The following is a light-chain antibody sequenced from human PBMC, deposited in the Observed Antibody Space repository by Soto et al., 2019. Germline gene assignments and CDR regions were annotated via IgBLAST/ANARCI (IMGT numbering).Light chain of an antibody. Sequence: QSVLTQPRSVSGSPGQSVTISCTGTSSDVGGYNYVSWYQHYPGKAPELMIYDVSKRPSGVPDRFSGSKSGNTASLTISGLQAEDEADYYCCSYAGSYTYVFGGGTKLTVL. CDR1: SSDVGGYNY. CDR2: DVS. CDR3: CSYAGSYTYV. V-gene: IGLV2-11*01. J-gene: IGLJ2*01.